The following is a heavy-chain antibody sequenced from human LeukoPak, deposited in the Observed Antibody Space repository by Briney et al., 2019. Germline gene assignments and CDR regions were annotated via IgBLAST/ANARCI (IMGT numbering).Heavy chain of an antibody. CDR2: ISVGGGST. CDR1: AFTFSSNA. J-gene: IGHJ5*02. CDR3: AKTGSTVTTLNWFDP. Sequence: GGSLSLFCAASAFTFSSNAMSWVRQAPGKGLEWVSGISVGGGSTFYADSVKGRFTISRDNSKNTLYLQMNSLRGEDTAVYYCAKTGSTVTTLNWFDPWGQGTLVTVSS. V-gene: IGHV3-23*01. D-gene: IGHD4-17*01.